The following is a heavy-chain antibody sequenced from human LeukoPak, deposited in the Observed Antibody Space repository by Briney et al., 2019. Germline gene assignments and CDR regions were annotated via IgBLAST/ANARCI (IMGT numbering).Heavy chain of an antibody. J-gene: IGHJ5*02. Sequence: SETLSLTCTVSGGSISSSSYYWGWIRQPPGKGLEWIGSIYYSGSTYYNPSLKSRVTISVDTSKNQFSLKLSSVTAADTAVYYCARDSNPLWFGELSDWFDPWGQGTLVTVSS. V-gene: IGHV4-39*07. D-gene: IGHD3-10*01. CDR1: GGSISSSSYY. CDR3: ARDSNPLWFGELSDWFDP. CDR2: IYYSGST.